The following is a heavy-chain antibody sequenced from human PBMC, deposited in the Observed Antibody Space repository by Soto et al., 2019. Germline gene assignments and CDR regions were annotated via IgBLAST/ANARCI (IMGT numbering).Heavy chain of an antibody. J-gene: IGHJ4*02. CDR1: GFSVSSNY. Sequence: EVPLVESGGGLVQPGGSLRLSCVVSGFSVSSNYMSWVRQAPGKALDWVSVIDSVKGRFTISRHNSKNTLYLQMDSLRTEDTAVYYCARGGGPFMNSVTNPFDYWGQGTLVTVSS. CDR2: I. CDR3: ARGGGPFMNSVTNPFDY. D-gene: IGHD4-17*01. V-gene: IGHV3-53*04.